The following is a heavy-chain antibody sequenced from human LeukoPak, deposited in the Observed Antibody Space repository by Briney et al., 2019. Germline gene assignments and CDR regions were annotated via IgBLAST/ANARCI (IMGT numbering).Heavy chain of an antibody. Sequence: PSETLSLTCAVSGGSISSSNWWSWVRQPPGKGLEWIGEIYHSGSTNYNPSLKSRVTISVDKSKNQFSLKLSSVTAADTAVYYCASPRPNPRSRWFGELSWIGAFDIWGQGTMVTVSS. CDR2: IYHSGST. CDR1: GGSISSSNW. CDR3: ASPRPNPRSRWFGELSWIGAFDI. D-gene: IGHD3-10*01. V-gene: IGHV4-4*02. J-gene: IGHJ3*02.